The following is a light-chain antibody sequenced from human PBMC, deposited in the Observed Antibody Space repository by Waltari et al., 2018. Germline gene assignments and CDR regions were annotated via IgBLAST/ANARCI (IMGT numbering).Light chain of an antibody. J-gene: IGLJ3*02. Sequence: QSALTQPRSVSGSPGQAVTISCTGTSHDVGAYNYVPWHQQHPGKAPKLMIYDVSKRPSGVPDRFSASKSGNTASLTISGLQAEDEADYYCCSYTGTYTHWVFGGGTKLTVL. CDR1: SHDVGAYNY. CDR3: CSYTGTYTHWV. V-gene: IGLV2-11*01. CDR2: DVS.